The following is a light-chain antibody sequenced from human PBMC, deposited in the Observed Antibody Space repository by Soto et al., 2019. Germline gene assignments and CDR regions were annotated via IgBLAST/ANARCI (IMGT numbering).Light chain of an antibody. V-gene: IGKV3-15*01. CDR3: QQYYNWPPLT. CDR1: SNVSNK. Sequence: EIVMTQSPVTLSVSPGDRATLSCRARSNVSNKVAWYQQKPGQGPRLLIYDASIRDTGIPARFSGSGSGTEFTLTISSLQSEDLAIYYCQQYYNWPPLTFGGGTKVDIK. CDR2: DAS. J-gene: IGKJ4*01.